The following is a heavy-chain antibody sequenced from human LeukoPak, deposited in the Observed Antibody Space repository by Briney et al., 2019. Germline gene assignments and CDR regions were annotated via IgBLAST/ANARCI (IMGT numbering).Heavy chain of an antibody. V-gene: IGHV1-46*01. J-gene: IGHJ5*02. Sequence: ASVKVSCKASGYTFTSYYIHWVRQAHGQGLEWMGVFNPNTGRPTYAQKFQGRVTMTSDTSTNTVYMEFSSLRSEDTAVYYCARSTRKITNWFDPWGQGTLVTVSS. CDR3: ARSTRKITNWFDP. D-gene: IGHD3-3*01. CDR2: FNPNTGRP. CDR1: GYTFTSYY.